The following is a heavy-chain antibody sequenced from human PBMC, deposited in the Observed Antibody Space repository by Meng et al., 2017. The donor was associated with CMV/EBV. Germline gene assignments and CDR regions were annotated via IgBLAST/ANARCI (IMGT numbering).Heavy chain of an antibody. J-gene: IGHJ5*02. V-gene: IGHV3-53*01. CDR2: IYSGGST. Sequence: GGSLKISCAASGFTVSSNYVSWVRQAPGKGLEWVSVIYSGGSTYYADSVKGRFTISRDNSKNTLYLQMNSLRAEDTAVYYCARVPAAEAFDPWGQGTLVTVSS. CDR1: GFTVSSNY. CDR3: ARVPAAEAFDP. D-gene: IGHD6-13*01.